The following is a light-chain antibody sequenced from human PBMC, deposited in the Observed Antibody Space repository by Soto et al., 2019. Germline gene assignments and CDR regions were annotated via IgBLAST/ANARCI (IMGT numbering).Light chain of an antibody. J-gene: IGLJ2*01. CDR3: CSYAGSITYVI. Sequence: QSALTQPASVSGSPGQSITISCTGTSSDVGSYNFVSWYQQHPGKAPKLMIYEVSKRPSGVSYRFSGSKSGNTASLTISGLQAEDEADYYCCSYAGSITYVIFGGGTKLTVL. CDR2: EVS. CDR1: SSDVGSYNF. V-gene: IGLV2-23*02.